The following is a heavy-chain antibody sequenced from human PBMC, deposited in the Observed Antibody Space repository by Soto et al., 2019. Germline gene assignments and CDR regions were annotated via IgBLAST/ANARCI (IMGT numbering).Heavy chain of an antibody. CDR2: ISGSGGST. Sequence: GGSLRLSCAASGFTFSSYAMSWVRQAPGKGLEWVSAISGSGGSTYYADSVKGRFTISRDNSKNTLYLQMNSLRAEDTAVYYCAKDKYSSSHLGYGFFDYWGQGTLVTVSS. D-gene: IGHD6-6*01. CDR3: AKDKYSSSHLGYGFFDY. V-gene: IGHV3-23*01. J-gene: IGHJ4*02. CDR1: GFTFSSYA.